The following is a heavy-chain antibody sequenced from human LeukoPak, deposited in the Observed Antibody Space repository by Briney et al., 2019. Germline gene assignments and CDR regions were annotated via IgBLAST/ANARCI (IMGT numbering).Heavy chain of an antibody. CDR1: GFTFSSYA. Sequence: GGSLRLSCAASGFTFSSYAMHWVRQAPGKGLEYVSAISSNGGSTYYANSVKGRFTISRDNSKNTLYLQMGSLRAEDMAVYYCVRGNSGLLLDFDYWGQGTLVTVSS. CDR3: VRGNSGLLLDFDY. V-gene: IGHV3-64*01. D-gene: IGHD3-22*01. J-gene: IGHJ4*02. CDR2: ISSNGGST.